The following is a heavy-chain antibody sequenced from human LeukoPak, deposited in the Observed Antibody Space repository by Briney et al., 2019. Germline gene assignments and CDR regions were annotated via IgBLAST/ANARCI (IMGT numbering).Heavy chain of an antibody. CDR3: ATAPIGYCSSTSCYRRWFDP. Sequence: ASVKVSCKVSGYTLTELSMHWVRQAPGKGLEWMGGFDPEDGETIYAQKFQGRVTMTEDTSTDTAYMELSSLRSGDTAVYYCATAPIGYCSSTSCYRRWFDPWGQGTLVTVSS. D-gene: IGHD2-2*01. CDR1: GYTLTELS. CDR2: FDPEDGET. V-gene: IGHV1-24*01. J-gene: IGHJ5*02.